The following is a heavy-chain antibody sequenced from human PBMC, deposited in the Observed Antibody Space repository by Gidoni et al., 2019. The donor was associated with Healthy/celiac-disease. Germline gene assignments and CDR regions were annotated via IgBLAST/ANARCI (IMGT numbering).Heavy chain of an antibody. J-gene: IGHJ3*02. CDR2: IYYSGST. V-gene: IGHV4-59*01. CDR1: GGSISSYY. D-gene: IGHD1-26*01. Sequence: QVQLQESGPGLVKPSETLSLTCTGSGGSISSYYWSWIRQPPGKGLEWIGYIYYSGSTNYNPSLKSRVTISVDTSKNQFSLKLSSVTAADPAVYYCARLVGASAFDIWGQGTMVTVSS. CDR3: ARLVGASAFDI.